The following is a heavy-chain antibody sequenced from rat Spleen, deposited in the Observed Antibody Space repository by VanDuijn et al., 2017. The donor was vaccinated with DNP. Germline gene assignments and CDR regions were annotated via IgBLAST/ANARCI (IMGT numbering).Heavy chain of an antibody. Sequence: EVQLQESGPGLVRPSQSLSLTCSVTGYSITSSYRWNWIRKFPGNKMEYIGHISYSGRTHYNSSLKSRISITRDTSKNQFFLHLTSVTTEDTATYYCARWGDYFDYWGQGVMVTVSS. CDR1: GYSITSSY. V-gene: IGHV3-1*01. CDR2: ISYSGRT. J-gene: IGHJ2*01. CDR3: ARWGDYFDY.